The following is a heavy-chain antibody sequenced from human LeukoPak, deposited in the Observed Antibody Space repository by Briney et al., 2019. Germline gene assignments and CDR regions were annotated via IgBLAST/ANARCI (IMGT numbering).Heavy chain of an antibody. CDR2: INPNSGGT. J-gene: IGHJ6*03. V-gene: IGHV1-2*02. Sequence: ASVKVSCKASGYTFTGYYINWVRQAPGQGLEWMGWINPNSGGTNYAQKLQGRVTMTRDTSTSTAYMELSRLRSNETAVYYCARGRAYCGGGCYFCYYYMDVWGQGTTVTVSS. D-gene: IGHD2-21*02. CDR3: ARGRAYCGGGCYFCYYYMDV. CDR1: GYTFTGYY.